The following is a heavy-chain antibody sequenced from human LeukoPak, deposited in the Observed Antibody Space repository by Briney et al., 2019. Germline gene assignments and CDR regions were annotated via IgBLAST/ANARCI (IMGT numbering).Heavy chain of an antibody. Sequence: PGGSLSLSCEASGFTFSSYWMHWVRQVPGGGLVWVSRINSDGSSTTYADSVKGRFTISRDNAKNTLNLQMNSLRVEDTAVYYSAREGRVTGYDFDYWGQGTLVTVSS. V-gene: IGHV3-74*03. J-gene: IGHJ4*02. CDR2: INSDGSST. D-gene: IGHD5-12*01. CDR1: GFTFSSYW. CDR3: AREGRVTGYDFDY.